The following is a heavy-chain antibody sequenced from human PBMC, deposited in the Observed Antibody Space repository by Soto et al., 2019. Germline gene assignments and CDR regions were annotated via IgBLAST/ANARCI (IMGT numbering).Heavy chain of an antibody. D-gene: IGHD6-19*01. CDR3: ARDPGSGWEYLQH. Sequence: EVQLVESGGGLVKPGGSLRISCAASGFTFSNSGMNWVRQAPGKGLEWVSSISSGSSYIFYADSVKGRFTISRDNAENSLYLQMNSLTAEDSAVYYCARDPGSGWEYLQHWGQGTLVTVSS. CDR1: GFTFSNSG. V-gene: IGHV3-21*02. J-gene: IGHJ1*01. CDR2: ISSGSSYI.